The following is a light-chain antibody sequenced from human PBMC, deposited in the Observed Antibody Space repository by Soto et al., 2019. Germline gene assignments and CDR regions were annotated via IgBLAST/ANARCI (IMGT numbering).Light chain of an antibody. Sequence: QLVLTQPPSVSGAPGLRVTISCTGSSSNIGAGYDVHWYQQLPGTAPKLLIYDNSNRPSGVPDRFSGSKSGTSASLAITGLQAEDEADYYCQSYDSSLSGYVVFGGGTKLTVL. CDR3: QSYDSSLSGYVV. CDR1: SSNIGAGYD. J-gene: IGLJ2*01. CDR2: DNS. V-gene: IGLV1-40*01.